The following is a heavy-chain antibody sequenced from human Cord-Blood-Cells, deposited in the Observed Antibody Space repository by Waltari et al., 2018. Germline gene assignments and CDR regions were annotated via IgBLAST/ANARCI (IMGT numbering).Heavy chain of an antibody. Sequence: QLQLQESGPGLVKPSETLSLTCTVSGGSISSSSYYWGWIRQPPGKGLEWIGSIYYSGRTYYNPSLKSRVTISVDTSKNQFSLKLSSVTAADTAVYYCARQEIALVQGVIIDYWGQGTLVTVSS. D-gene: IGHD3-10*01. J-gene: IGHJ4*02. CDR3: ARQEIALVQGVIIDY. CDR1: GGSISSSSYY. V-gene: IGHV4-39*01. CDR2: IYYSGRT.